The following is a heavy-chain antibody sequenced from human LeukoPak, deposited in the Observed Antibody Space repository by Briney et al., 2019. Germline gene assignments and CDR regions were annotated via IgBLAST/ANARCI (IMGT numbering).Heavy chain of an antibody. V-gene: IGHV4-34*01. CDR3: ARGIKKLERRKEWFDP. Sequence: PSETLSLTCAVYGGSFSGYYWSWIRQPPGKGLEWIGEINHSGSTNYNPSLKSRVTISVDTSKNQFSLKLSSVTAADTAVYYCARGIKKLERRKEWFDPWGQGTLVTVSS. CDR2: INHSGST. J-gene: IGHJ5*02. CDR1: GGSFSGYY. D-gene: IGHD1-1*01.